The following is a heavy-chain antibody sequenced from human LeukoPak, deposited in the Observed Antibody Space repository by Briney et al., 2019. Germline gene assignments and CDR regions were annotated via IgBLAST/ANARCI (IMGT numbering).Heavy chain of an antibody. CDR1: GFTFSSYA. J-gene: IGHJ4*02. CDR2: ISSNGGST. CDR3: ARDQDNWNYGEYYFDY. V-gene: IGHV3-64*01. D-gene: IGHD1-7*01. Sequence: GGSLRLSCAASGFTFSSYAMHWVRQAPGKGLEYVSAISSNGGSTYYANFVKGRFTISRDNSKNTLYLQMGSLRAEDMAVYYCARDQDNWNYGEYYFDYWSQGTLVTVSS.